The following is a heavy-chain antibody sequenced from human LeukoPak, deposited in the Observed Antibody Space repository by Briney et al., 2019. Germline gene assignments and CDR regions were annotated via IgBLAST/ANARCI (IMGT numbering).Heavy chain of an antibody. Sequence: ASVKVSCKASGYTFTTYDINWVRQATGQGLEWMGWMNPNSGNTGYAQKFQGRVTMTWNTSISTAYMELSSLRSEDTAVYYCARGPNKSDGGNSGSAWFDPWGQGTLVTVSS. CDR1: GYTFTTYD. J-gene: IGHJ5*02. D-gene: IGHD4-23*01. CDR2: MNPNSGNT. V-gene: IGHV1-8*01. CDR3: ARGPNKSDGGNSGSAWFDP.